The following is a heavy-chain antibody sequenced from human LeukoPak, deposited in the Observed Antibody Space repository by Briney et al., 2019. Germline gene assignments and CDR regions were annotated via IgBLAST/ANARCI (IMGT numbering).Heavy chain of an antibody. CDR2: IYHSGST. CDR1: NYSISSGYY. D-gene: IGHD5-18*01. Sequence: SETLSLTCTVSNYSISSGYYWGWIRQPPGKGLEWIGSIYHSGSTYQNPSLKSRVTLSVDPSKNQFSLKLSSVTAADTAVYYCARDSGYSYAGYWGQGTLVTVSS. CDR3: ARDSGYSYAGY. V-gene: IGHV4-38-2*02. J-gene: IGHJ4*02.